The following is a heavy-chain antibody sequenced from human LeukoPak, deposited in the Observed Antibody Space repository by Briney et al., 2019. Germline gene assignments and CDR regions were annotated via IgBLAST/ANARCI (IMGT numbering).Heavy chain of an antibody. Sequence: GRSLRLSCAASGFTFSSYGMRWVRQAPGKGLEWVAVIWYDGSNKYYADSVKGRFTISRDNSKNTLYLQMNSLRAEDTAVYYCAREDYDYVWGSYSFGYWGQGTLVTVSS. CDR3: AREDYDYVWGSYSFGY. J-gene: IGHJ4*02. CDR1: GFTFSSYG. D-gene: IGHD3-16*02. V-gene: IGHV3-33*01. CDR2: IWYDGSNK.